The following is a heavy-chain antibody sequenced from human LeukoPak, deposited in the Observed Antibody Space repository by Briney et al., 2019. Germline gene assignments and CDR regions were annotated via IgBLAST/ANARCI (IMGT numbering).Heavy chain of an antibody. D-gene: IGHD5-18*01. J-gene: IGHJ6*03. CDR3: ARAGGYTYGYPKDYYYFMDV. CDR2: ISSSSSTI. V-gene: IGHV3-48*04. CDR1: GFTFSSYS. Sequence: GGSLRLSCAASGFTFSSYSMNWVRQAPGKGLEWVSYISSSSSTIYYADSVKGRFTISRDNARNSLYLQMNSLRAEDTAVFYCARAGGYTYGYPKDYYYFMDVWGKGTTVTVSS.